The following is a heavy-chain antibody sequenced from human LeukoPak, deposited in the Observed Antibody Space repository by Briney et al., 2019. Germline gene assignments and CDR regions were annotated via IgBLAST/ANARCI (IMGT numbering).Heavy chain of an antibody. CDR3: ARAETLAAIYFDF. D-gene: IGHD6-25*01. J-gene: IGHJ4*02. Sequence: SETLSLTCSVSGGSISPYYWSWIRQPPGKGLEWIGYIFYSGVTTYNPSLKSRVSISLDSPKNQFFLRVTSVTAADTAMYYCARAETLAAIYFDFWGQGTLVTVSS. CDR1: GGSISPYY. V-gene: IGHV4-59*01. CDR2: IFYSGVT.